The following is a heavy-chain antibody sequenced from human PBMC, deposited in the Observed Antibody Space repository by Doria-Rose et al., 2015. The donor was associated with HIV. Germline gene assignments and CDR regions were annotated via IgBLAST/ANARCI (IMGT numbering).Heavy chain of an antibody. J-gene: IGHJ4*02. D-gene: IGHD3-22*01. Sequence: VQSGGGLVKPGGSLRLSCAASGFTFSDFYMTWVRQVPGKGLEWVSYISSSSIAIFYADSVKGRFTISRDNAQNSLYLQMNSLRAEDTAVYYCASFYYDSSGYIDYWGQGPLVTVSS. CDR3: ASFYYDSSGYIDY. V-gene: IGHV3-11*04. CDR2: ISSSSIAI. CDR1: GFTFSDFY.